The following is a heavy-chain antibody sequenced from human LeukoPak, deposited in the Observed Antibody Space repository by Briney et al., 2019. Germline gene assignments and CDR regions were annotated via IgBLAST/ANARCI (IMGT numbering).Heavy chain of an antibody. V-gene: IGHV4-39*01. D-gene: IGHD3-22*01. CDR1: GGSISSSSYY. J-gene: IGHJ2*01. Sequence: SETLSLTCTVSGGSISSSSYYWGWIRQPPGKGLEWIGIIYYSGRTYYNPSLKSRVTISVDTSKNQFSLKLSSVTATDTAVYYCARGVSMIVVVIHDWYFDLWGRGTLVTVSS. CDR2: IYYSGRT. CDR3: ARGVSMIVVVIHDWYFDL.